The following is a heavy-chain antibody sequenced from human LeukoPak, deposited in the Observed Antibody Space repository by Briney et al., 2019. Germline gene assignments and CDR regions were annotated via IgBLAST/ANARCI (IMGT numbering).Heavy chain of an antibody. J-gene: IGHJ4*02. CDR1: GGSLSSYY. D-gene: IGHD5-18*01. Sequence: SETLSLTCTVSGGSLSSYYWSWIRQPPGKGLEWIGYIYCSGSTNYNPYLKSRVAISVDTSKNQFSLKLSSVTAADTAVYYCARDGGQRGYSYGYALDFDYWGQGTLVTVSS. V-gene: IGHV4-59*01. CDR2: IYCSGST. CDR3: ARDGGQRGYSYGYALDFDY.